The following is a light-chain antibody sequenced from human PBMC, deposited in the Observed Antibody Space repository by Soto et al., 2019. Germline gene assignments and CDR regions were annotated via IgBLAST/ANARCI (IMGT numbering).Light chain of an antibody. CDR2: SNS. V-gene: IGLV1-44*01. J-gene: IGLJ1*01. Sequence: QSVLIQPPSASGTPGQRVTVSCSGGSSNIGSYTVNWYQQLPGAAPKLLIYSNSQRPSGVPDRFSASKSGTSASLAISGLQSEYEAEYYCAAWDDSLNGYVFGPGTKVTVL. CDR3: AAWDDSLNGYV. CDR1: SSNIGSYT.